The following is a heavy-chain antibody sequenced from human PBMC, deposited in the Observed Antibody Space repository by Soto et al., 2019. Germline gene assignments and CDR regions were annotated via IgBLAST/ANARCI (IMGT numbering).Heavy chain of an antibody. Sequence: PGGSLRLSCAASGFTFSSYGMHWVRQAPGKGLEWVAVISYDGSNKYYADSVKGRFTISRDNSKNTLYLQMNSLRAEDTAVYYCAKGPSSWYYYYYGMDVWGQGTTVTAP. CDR3: AKGPSSWYYYYYGMDV. D-gene: IGHD6-13*01. CDR1: GFTFSSYG. CDR2: ISYDGSNK. V-gene: IGHV3-30*18. J-gene: IGHJ6*02.